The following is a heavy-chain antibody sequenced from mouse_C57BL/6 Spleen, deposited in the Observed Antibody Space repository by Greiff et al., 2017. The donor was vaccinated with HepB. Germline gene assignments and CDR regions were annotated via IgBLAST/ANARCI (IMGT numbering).Heavy chain of an antibody. V-gene: IGHV1-55*01. CDR3: ARGVTTVVAPYAMDY. CDR1: GYTFTSYW. D-gene: IGHD1-1*01. Sequence: VKLMESGAELVKPGASVKMSCKASGYTFTSYWITWVKQRPGQGLEWIGDIYPGSGSTNYNEKFKSKATLTVDTSSSTAYMQLSSLTSEDSAVYYCARGVTTVVAPYAMDYWGQGTSVTVSS. CDR2: IYPGSGST. J-gene: IGHJ4*01.